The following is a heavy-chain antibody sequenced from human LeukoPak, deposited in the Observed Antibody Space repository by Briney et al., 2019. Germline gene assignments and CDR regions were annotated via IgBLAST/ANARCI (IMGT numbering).Heavy chain of an antibody. V-gene: IGHV4-59*12. J-gene: IGHJ4*02. D-gene: IGHD1-26*01. Sequence: PSETLSLTCTVSGGSISSYSWSWIRQPPGKGLEWIGYIYHSGSTYYNPSLKSRVTISVDRSKNQFSLKLSSVTAADTAVYYCARVRPGAILDYWGQGTLVTVSS. CDR1: GGSISSYS. CDR3: ARVRPGAILDY. CDR2: IYHSGST.